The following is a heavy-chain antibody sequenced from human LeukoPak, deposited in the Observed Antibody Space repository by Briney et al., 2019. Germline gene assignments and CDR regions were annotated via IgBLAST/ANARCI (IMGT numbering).Heavy chain of an antibody. CDR1: GVSISSYY. CDR2: IYYSGST. CDR3: ARRTLNCSGGSCYRLFDY. Sequence: PSETLSLTCTVSGVSISSYYWSWIRQPPGKGLEWIGYIYYSGSTNYNPSLKSRVTISVDTSKNQFSLKLSSVTAADTAVYYCARRTLNCSGGSCYRLFDYWGQGTLVTVSS. V-gene: IGHV4-59*08. J-gene: IGHJ4*02. D-gene: IGHD2-15*01.